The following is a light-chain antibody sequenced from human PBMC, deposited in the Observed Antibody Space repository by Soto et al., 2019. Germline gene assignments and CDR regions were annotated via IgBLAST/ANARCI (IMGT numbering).Light chain of an antibody. V-gene: IGLV2-14*01. J-gene: IGLJ3*02. CDR3: SSYTSSSFKWV. CDR2: DVS. CDR1: SSDVGGYNY. Sequence: QSALTHPASVSGSPGQSITISCTGTSSDVGGYNYVSWYQQHPGKAPKLMIYDVSNRPSGVSNRFSGSKSVNTASLTISGLQAEDEADYYCSSYTSSSFKWVFGGGTKLTVL.